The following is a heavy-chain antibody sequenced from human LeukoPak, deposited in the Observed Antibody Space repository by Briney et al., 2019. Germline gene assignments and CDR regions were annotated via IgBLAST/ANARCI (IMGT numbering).Heavy chain of an antibody. D-gene: IGHD3-9*01. Sequence: SETLSLTCTVSGVSISSSNSYWGWIRQPPGKGLEWIGSIYYSGNTYYNASLKSQVSISIDTSKNQFSLRLTSVTAADTAVYYCARRRGYFDWLPAYYFDYWGQGTLVTVSS. CDR3: ARRRGYFDWLPAYYFDY. CDR2: IYYSGNT. CDR1: GVSISSSNSY. V-gene: IGHV4-39*01. J-gene: IGHJ4*02.